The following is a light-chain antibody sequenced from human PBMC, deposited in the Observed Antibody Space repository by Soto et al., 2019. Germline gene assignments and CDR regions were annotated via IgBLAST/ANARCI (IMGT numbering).Light chain of an antibody. CDR1: SSDVGGHNY. V-gene: IGLV2-14*01. Sequence: QSALTQPASVSGSPGQSITISCTGTSSDVGGHNYVSWYQQHPGKAPKLMIYEVSNRPSGVSNRFSGSKSGNTASLTISGLQAEDEADYYCSSYRGSSTLYVFGTGTKVTVL. CDR2: EVS. CDR3: SSYRGSSTLYV. J-gene: IGLJ1*01.